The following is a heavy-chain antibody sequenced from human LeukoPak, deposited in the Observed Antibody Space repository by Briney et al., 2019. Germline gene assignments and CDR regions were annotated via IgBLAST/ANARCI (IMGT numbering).Heavy chain of an antibody. J-gene: IGHJ4*02. Sequence: GGSLRLSCAASGFTFSSYGMNWVRQAPGKGLEWVAIIRQDGSEKYYVDSVKGRFTISRDNAKNSLSLQMNSLRAEDTAVYYCAGRIDNKCYSCFDYWGQGTLVTVSS. CDR2: IRQDGSEK. CDR3: AGRIDNKCYSCFDY. CDR1: GFTFSSYG. D-gene: IGHD2-15*01. V-gene: IGHV3-7*01.